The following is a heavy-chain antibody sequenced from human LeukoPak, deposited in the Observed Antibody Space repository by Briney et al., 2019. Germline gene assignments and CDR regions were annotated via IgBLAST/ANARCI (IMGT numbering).Heavy chain of an antibody. Sequence: SETLSLTCTVSGGSISSSSYYWGWIRQPPGKGLEWIGSIYYSGSTYYNPSLKSRVTISVDTSKNQFSLKLSSVTAADTAVYYCARDSWTGSGSYYFPTFDYWGQGTLVTVSS. CDR3: ARDSWTGSGSYYFPTFDY. CDR1: GGSISSSSYY. CDR2: IYYSGST. V-gene: IGHV4-39*07. D-gene: IGHD1-26*01. J-gene: IGHJ4*02.